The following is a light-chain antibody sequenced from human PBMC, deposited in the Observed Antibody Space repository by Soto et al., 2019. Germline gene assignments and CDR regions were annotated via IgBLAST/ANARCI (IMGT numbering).Light chain of an antibody. CDR3: QQYNNWSRT. Sequence: EIVMTQSPATLSLSPGERATLSCRASQSVNSNLAWYQQKAGQAPRLLIYGTSTRATGIPARFSGSGSGTDFTLTISSLQCEDFAVYYCQQYNNWSRTFGQGTKVEIK. CDR2: GTS. CDR1: QSVNSN. V-gene: IGKV3-15*01. J-gene: IGKJ1*01.